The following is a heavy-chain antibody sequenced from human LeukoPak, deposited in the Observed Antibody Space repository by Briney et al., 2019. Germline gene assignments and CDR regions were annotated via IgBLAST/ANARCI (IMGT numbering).Heavy chain of an antibody. D-gene: IGHD3-3*01. CDR2: INPNSGGT. V-gene: IGHV1-2*02. CDR1: GYTFAGYY. CDR3: ARTPITIFGVVPYYFDY. Sequence: ASMKVSCKASGYTFAGYYMHWVRQAPGQGLEWMGWINPNSGGTNYAQKFQGRVTMTRDTSISTAYMELSRLRSDDTAVYYCARTPITIFGVVPYYFDYWGQGTLVTVSS. J-gene: IGHJ4*02.